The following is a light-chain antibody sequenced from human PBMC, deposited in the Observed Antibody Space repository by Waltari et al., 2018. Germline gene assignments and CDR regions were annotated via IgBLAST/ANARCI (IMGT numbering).Light chain of an antibody. CDR3: QKGRTWLLFT. CDR2: DTS. J-gene: IGKJ4*01. CDR1: QSDKWY. V-gene: IGKV3-11*01. Sequence: IVLTQTPATLSLSPGERATISCRASQSDKWYLAWYQLRPDKALNLVIYDTSKRATLSAARSSRSGSGTDFTLTGSGLDSEDTAVDYCQKGRTWLLFTFGGGTKVEI.